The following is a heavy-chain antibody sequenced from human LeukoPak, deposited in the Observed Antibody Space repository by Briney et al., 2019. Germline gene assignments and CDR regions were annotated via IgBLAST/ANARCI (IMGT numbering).Heavy chain of an antibody. D-gene: IGHD3-22*01. J-gene: IGHJ1*01. Sequence: SETLSLTCSVSGDSVSRSDSYWDWIRQPPGKGLEWIGTIYYSGRTYYSPSLKSRVTMSVDPSNNQFSLNLRSVTAADTAVYYCARRCYYDGSGYLEWGQGTLLSVSS. CDR3: ARRCYYDGSGYLE. CDR1: GDSVSRSDSY. V-gene: IGHV4-39*01. CDR2: IYYSGRT.